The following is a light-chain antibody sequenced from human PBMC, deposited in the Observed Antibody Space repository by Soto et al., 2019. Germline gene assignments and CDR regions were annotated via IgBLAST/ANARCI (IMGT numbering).Light chain of an antibody. V-gene: IGLV4-69*01. CDR1: SGHTNYA. J-gene: IGLJ2*01. CDR3: QTWDTAYVI. CDR2: INSDGSY. Sequence: QSVLTQSPSASASLGASVNLTCTLSSGHTNYAIAWHQQQPDKGPRYLMKINSDGSYSKGDGIPDRFSGSTSGAERYLTISSLQSEDEADYYCQTWDTAYVIFGGGTKLTVL.